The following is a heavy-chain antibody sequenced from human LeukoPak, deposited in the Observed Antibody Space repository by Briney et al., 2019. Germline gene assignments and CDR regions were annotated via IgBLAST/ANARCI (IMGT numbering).Heavy chain of an antibody. CDR2: INTSGTT. J-gene: IGHJ5*02. V-gene: IGHV4-4*07. CDR1: GGSISDYY. Sequence: NSSETLSLTCTVSGGSISDYYLAWTRQPAGKALEWIGRINTSGTTRYNPSLQSRVTLSMDSSNSQFSLHLTSVTAADTAVYYCARGLSHVYDFNWFDPWGQGILVTVSS. D-gene: IGHD2/OR15-2a*01. CDR3: ARGLSHVYDFNWFDP.